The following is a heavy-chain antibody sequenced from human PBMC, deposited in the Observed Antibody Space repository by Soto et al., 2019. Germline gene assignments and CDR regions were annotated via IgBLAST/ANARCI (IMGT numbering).Heavy chain of an antibody. CDR2: INAGNGNT. CDR3: AREAAAGNFDY. V-gene: IGHV1-3*01. J-gene: IGHJ4*02. CDR1: GYTFTSYA. D-gene: IGHD6-13*01. Sequence: ASVKVSCKASGYTFTSYAMHWVRQAPGQRLEWMGWINAGNGNTKYSQKFQGRVTITSDTSASTSYMELSSLRSDDMAVYYCAREAAAGNFDYWGQGTLVTVSS.